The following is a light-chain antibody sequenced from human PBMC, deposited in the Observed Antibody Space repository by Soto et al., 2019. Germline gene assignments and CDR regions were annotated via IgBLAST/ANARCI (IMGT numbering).Light chain of an antibody. J-gene: IGKJ4*01. Sequence: EIVLTQSPGTLSFSPGERATPSCRASQSVSSSYLAWYQQRPGQAPRLLIYGASNRATGIPDRFSGSGSGTDFTLTISRLEPEDFAVYFCQQYGNSPLTFGGGTKVDI. CDR2: GAS. V-gene: IGKV3-20*01. CDR1: QSVSSSY. CDR3: QQYGNSPLT.